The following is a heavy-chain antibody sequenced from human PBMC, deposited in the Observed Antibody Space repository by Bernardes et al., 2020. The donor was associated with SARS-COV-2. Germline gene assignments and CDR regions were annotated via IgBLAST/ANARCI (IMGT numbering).Heavy chain of an antibody. CDR2: IYHSGST. J-gene: IGHJ6*02. CDR1: GGSISSSNW. Sequence: SETLSLTCAVSGGSISSSNWWSWVRQPPGKGLEWIGEIYHSGSTNYNPSLKSRVTISVDKSKNQFSLKLSSVTAADTAVYYCARDPSYCSSTSCYRGSAYYYYCGMDVWGQGTTVTVSS. D-gene: IGHD2-2*02. V-gene: IGHV4-4*02. CDR3: ARDPSYCSSTSCYRGSAYYYYCGMDV.